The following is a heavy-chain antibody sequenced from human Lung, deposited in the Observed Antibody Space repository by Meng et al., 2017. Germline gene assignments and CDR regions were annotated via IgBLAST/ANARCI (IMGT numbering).Heavy chain of an antibody. CDR2: ISGSGGST. CDR1: GITFSSYA. V-gene: IGHV3-23*01. CDR3: VRRIEYSSSSGY. D-gene: IGHD6-6*01. J-gene: IGHJ4*02. Sequence: EVQLLESGGGLVQPGGSPRLSCVASGITFSSYAMTWVRQAPGKGLEWVSSISGSGGSTYYADSVRGRFTISRDNSKNTVYLQMNSPRAEDTAIYYCVRRIEYSSSSGYWGQGTLVTVSS.